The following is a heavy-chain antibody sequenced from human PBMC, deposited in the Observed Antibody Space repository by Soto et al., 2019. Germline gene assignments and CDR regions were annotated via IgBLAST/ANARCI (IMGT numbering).Heavy chain of an antibody. CDR2: IGGSGAPT. V-gene: IGHV3-23*01. J-gene: IGHJ4*02. CDR3: ASKLTFGSSSDY. D-gene: IGHD3-10*01. Sequence: GGSLRLSCAASGFTFSNYAMNWVRQAPGKGLEWVSTIGGSGAPTYYADSVRGRFTISRDNSKNTLYLQMNSLRDEDTPVYFCASKLTFGSSSDYWGQGTLVTVSS. CDR1: GFTFSNYA.